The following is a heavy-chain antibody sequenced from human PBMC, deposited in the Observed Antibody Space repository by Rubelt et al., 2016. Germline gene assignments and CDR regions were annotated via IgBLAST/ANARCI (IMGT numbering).Heavy chain of an antibody. CDR2: IYHCGGT. J-gene: IGHJ6*02. D-gene: IGHD5-12*01. V-gene: IGHV4-38-2*02. CDR1: GYSISSGYS. Sequence: QVQLQESGPGLVKPSETLSLTCTVSGYSISSGYSWGWIRQPPGKGLEWIGSIYHCGGTYYNPSLKSRVTISVDTSKNHVSLKLRSVTAADTAVYYCASARANYYGMDVWGQGTTVTVAS. CDR3: ASARANYYGMDV.